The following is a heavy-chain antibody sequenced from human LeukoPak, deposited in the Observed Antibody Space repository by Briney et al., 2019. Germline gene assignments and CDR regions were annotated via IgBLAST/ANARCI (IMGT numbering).Heavy chain of an antibody. Sequence: GGSLRLSCAASRFTFTTFSDYVMHWARQAPGKGLEWVAAVSYDGGSEYYADSVKGRFAVSRDNSKNTLYLQMRSLRPEDTAVYYCASNFYDVGGYSYRTPVQYWGQGTPVTVSS. CDR3: ASNFYDVGGYSYRTPVQY. CDR1: RFTFTTFSDYV. V-gene: IGHV3-30*09. CDR2: VSYDGGSE. D-gene: IGHD3-22*01. J-gene: IGHJ4*02.